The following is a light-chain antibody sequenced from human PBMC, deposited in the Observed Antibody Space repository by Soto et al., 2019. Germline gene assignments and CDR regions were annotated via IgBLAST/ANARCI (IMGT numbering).Light chain of an antibody. CDR3: QQFSSYPLT. CDR2: DAS. J-gene: IGKJ4*01. V-gene: IGKV3-20*01. CDR1: QTVRNNH. Sequence: EFVLTQSPGTLSLSPGERATLSCRASQTVRNNHLAWYQQKPGQAPRLLIYDASSRATGIPDRFSGGGYGTDFTLTIRRLEPEDFAVYYCQQFSSYPLTLRGGTKVDTK.